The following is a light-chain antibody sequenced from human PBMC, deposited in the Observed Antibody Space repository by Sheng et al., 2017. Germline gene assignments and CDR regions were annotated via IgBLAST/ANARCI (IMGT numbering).Light chain of an antibody. J-gene: IGLJ1*01. CDR3: NSYTSSSTTYV. CDR2: EVS. CDR1: SSDVGAYNY. Sequence: QSALTQPASVSGSPGQSTTISCTGTSSDVGAYNYVSWYQQHPGQAPKVMIYEVSNRPSGVSHRFSGSKSGNTASLTISGLQAEDEADYYCNSYTSSSTTYVFGTGTKVTVL. V-gene: IGLV2-14*03.